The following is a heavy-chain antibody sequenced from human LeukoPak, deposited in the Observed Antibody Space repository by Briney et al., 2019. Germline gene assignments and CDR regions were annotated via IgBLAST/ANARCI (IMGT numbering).Heavy chain of an antibody. Sequence: ASVKVSCKASGYTFTSYYMHWVRQAPGQGLEWMGIINPSGGSTSYAQKFQGRVTMTRDMSTSTVYMELSSLRSEDTAVYYCAKGKPKIAARRGGWFAPGGKGPLVTVSS. CDR3: AKGKPKIAARRGGWFAP. D-gene: IGHD6-6*01. CDR2: INPSGGST. CDR1: GYTFTSYY. J-gene: IGHJ5*02. V-gene: IGHV1-46*01.